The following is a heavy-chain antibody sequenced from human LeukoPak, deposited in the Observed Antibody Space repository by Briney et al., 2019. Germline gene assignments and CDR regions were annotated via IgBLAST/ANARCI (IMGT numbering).Heavy chain of an antibody. Sequence: SETLSLTCAVSGGSISSYYCCWIRHPPPQGLEWMGDIYYYGSSNYYHSPNSRVTISVATSTNKFSLQLRSATAAAAAVDYYARRSGGPGYSCYLVVWGKGTTVTVSS. CDR3: ARRSGGPGYSCYLVV. V-gene: IGHV4-59*01. D-gene: IGHD6-19*01. CDR1: GGSISSYY. J-gene: IGHJ6*03. CDR2: IYYYGSS.